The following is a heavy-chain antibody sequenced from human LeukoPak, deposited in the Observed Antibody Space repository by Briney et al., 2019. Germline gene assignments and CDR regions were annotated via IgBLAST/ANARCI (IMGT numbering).Heavy chain of an antibody. J-gene: IGHJ5*02. V-gene: IGHV3-11*06. CDR2: ISSSSSYT. Sequence: GGSRIPCCASAGFTFSDYYMSLIRQAPRKVLQLVSFISSSSSYTNYADSVKGRFTIYRENAKNSLYLQTNSLRAEQTDVYYCARCKGGPTVSNLHNWFDPWGQGTLVTVSS. CDR3: ARCKGGPTVSNLHNWFDP. D-gene: IGHD4-17*01. CDR1: GFTFSDYY.